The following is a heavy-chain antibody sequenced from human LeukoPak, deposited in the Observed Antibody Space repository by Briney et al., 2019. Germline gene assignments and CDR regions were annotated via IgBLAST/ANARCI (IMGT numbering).Heavy chain of an antibody. CDR3: ARGRAVAGGTSVGY. Sequence: SETLSLTCAVYGGSFSGYYWSWIRQPPGKGLEWIGEINHSGSTNYNPSLKSRVTISVDTSKNQFSLKLSSVTAADTAVYYCARGRAVAGGTSVGYWGQGTLVTVSS. CDR1: GGSFSGYY. J-gene: IGHJ4*02. CDR2: INHSGST. V-gene: IGHV4-34*01. D-gene: IGHD6-19*01.